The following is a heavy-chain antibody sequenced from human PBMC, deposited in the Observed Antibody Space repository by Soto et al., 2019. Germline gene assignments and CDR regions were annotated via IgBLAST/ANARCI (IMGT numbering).Heavy chain of an antibody. CDR2: ISGSGGST. CDR3: AKDWGIVDGDYYYYYGMDV. D-gene: IGHD1-26*01. V-gene: IGHV3-23*01. CDR1: GFTFSSYA. Sequence: EVQLLESGGGLVQPGGSLRISCAASGFTFSSYAMSWVRQAPGKGLEWVSAISGSGGSTYYADSVKGRFTISRDNSKNTLYLQMNRLRAEDTAVYYCAKDWGIVDGDYYYYYGMDVWGQGTTVTVSS. J-gene: IGHJ6*02.